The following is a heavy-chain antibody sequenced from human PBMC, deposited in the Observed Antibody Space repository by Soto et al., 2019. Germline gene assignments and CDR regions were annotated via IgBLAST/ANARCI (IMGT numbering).Heavy chain of an antibody. D-gene: IGHD3-22*01. Sequence: PSETLSLTCGVSGDSISNSRFYWAWIRQPPGEGLEWTGSIYHTGNAYYNPSLKSRVTISVDTSKNQFSLKVTSVTAADTALYYCARDYFDSSDYTTNWFDPWGQGTLVTVSS. V-gene: IGHV4-39*01. CDR3: ARDYFDSSDYTTNWFDP. CDR2: IYHTGNA. CDR1: GDSISNSRFY. J-gene: IGHJ5*02.